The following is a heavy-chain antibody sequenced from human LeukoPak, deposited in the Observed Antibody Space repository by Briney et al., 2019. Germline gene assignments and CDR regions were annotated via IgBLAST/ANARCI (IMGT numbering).Heavy chain of an antibody. CDR1: GGSISSSSYY. CDR3: ARVTSGYDFLSGYYPCYYYMDV. Sequence: SETLSLTCTVSGGSISSSSYYWGWIRQPPGKGLEWIGSIYYSGSTYYNPSLKSRVTISVDTSKNQFSLKLSSVTAADTAVYYCARVTSGYDFLSGYYPCYYYMDVWGKGTTDTVSS. J-gene: IGHJ6*03. CDR2: IYYSGST. D-gene: IGHD3-3*01. V-gene: IGHV4-39*07.